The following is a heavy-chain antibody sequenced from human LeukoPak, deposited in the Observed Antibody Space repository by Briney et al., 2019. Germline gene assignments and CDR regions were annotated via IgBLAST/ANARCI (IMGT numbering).Heavy chain of an antibody. Sequence: GGSLRLSCTASGFTFNNYAMSWVRQAPGEGLEWVSGISGGGDHTNYVDSVKGRFTISRDNSKNTLYLQMKSLRVEDTAVYYCAKAGTYYASGSFSDHWGQGTLVTVSS. J-gene: IGHJ5*02. CDR2: ISGGGDHT. CDR1: GFTFNNYA. D-gene: IGHD3-10*01. V-gene: IGHV3-23*01. CDR3: AKAGTYYASGSFSDH.